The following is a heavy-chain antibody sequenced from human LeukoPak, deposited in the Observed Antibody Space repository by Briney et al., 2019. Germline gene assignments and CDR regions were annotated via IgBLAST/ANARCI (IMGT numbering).Heavy chain of an antibody. D-gene: IGHD2-2*01. V-gene: IGHV4-34*01. CDR1: GVSFNGYY. CDR2: INHSGST. J-gene: IGHJ6*03. CDR3: ARGNRISDSSARYYSGRVFCYCHMDV. Sequence: SETLSLTGAVYGVSFNGYYWSWLRQPPGKGLVWIGEINHSGSTNYNPSLKSRVTISVDTSKNQFSLKLSSVTAADTAVYYCARGNRISDSSARYYSGRVFCYCHMDVWGKGTMVTVSS.